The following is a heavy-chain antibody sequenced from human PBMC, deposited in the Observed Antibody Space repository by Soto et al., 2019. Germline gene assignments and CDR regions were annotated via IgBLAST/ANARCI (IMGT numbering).Heavy chain of an antibody. CDR3: AKVVRHCSGGNCYGGYSDY. D-gene: IGHD2-15*01. J-gene: IGHJ4*02. CDR2: ISGSGGST. CDR1: GFTFSSYA. V-gene: IGHV3-23*01. Sequence: EVQLLESGGGLLQPGGSLRLSCAASGFTFSSYATSWVRQAPGKGLEWDSAISGSGGSTYFADSVKGRFTISRDNSKNTVYLQMNSLRADDTAVYYCAKVVRHCSGGNCYGGYSDYWGQGTLVTVSS.